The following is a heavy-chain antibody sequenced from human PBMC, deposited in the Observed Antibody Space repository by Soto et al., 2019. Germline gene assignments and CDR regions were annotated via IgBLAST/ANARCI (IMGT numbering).Heavy chain of an antibody. Sequence: PSETLSLTCTVSGGSISSYYWSWIRQPPGKGLEWIGYIYYSGSTNYNPSLKSRVTISVDTSKNQFSLKLSSVTAADTAVYYCARVSLWFGELLYLGFDYWGQGTLVTVSS. J-gene: IGHJ4*02. D-gene: IGHD3-10*01. CDR2: IYYSGST. CDR1: GGSISSYY. CDR3: ARVSLWFGELLYLGFDY. V-gene: IGHV4-59*01.